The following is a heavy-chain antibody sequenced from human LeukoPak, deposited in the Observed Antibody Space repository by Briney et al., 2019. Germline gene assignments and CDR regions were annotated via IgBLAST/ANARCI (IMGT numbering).Heavy chain of an antibody. CDR1: GFTFSSYS. J-gene: IGHJ4*02. Sequence: GGSLRLSCAASGFTFSSYSMNWVRQAPGKGLEWVSSISSSSSHIYYADSVKGRFTISRDNAKNSLYLQMNSLRAEDTAVYYCARTLHCQYYCGQGTLVTVSS. D-gene: IGHD2-15*01. CDR3: ARTLHCQYY. CDR2: ISSSSSHI. V-gene: IGHV3-21*01.